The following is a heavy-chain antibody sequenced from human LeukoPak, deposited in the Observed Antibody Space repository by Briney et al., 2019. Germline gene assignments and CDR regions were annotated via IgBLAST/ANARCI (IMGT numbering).Heavy chain of an antibody. J-gene: IGHJ4*02. CDR2: ISAYNGNA. CDR1: GYIFTSYD. V-gene: IGHV1-18*01. Sequence: ASVKVSCKASGYIFTSYDINWVRQAPGQGLEWMGWISAYNGNAKYAQKFQDRVTMTTDTSTSTAYMELRSLRSDDTAVYYCARAFYASGNYWVYWGQGTLVTVSS. CDR3: ARAFYASGNYWVY. D-gene: IGHD3-10*01.